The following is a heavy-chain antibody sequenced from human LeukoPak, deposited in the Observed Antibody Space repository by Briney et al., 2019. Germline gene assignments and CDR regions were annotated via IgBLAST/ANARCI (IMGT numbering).Heavy chain of an antibody. CDR2: ISSSGSTI. Sequence: GGSLRLSCAASGFTFSDYYMSWLRQAPGKGLEWVSYISSSGSTIYYADSVKGRFTISRDNAKNSLYLQMNSLRAEDTAVYYCAKSLGARGAYYFDCWGQGTLVTVSS. V-gene: IGHV3-11*01. CDR1: GFTFSDYY. D-gene: IGHD4/OR15-4a*01. J-gene: IGHJ4*02. CDR3: AKSLGARGAYYFDC.